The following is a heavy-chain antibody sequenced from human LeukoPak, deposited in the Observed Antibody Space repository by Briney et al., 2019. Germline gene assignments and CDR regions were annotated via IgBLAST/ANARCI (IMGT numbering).Heavy chain of an antibody. CDR1: GASITSSTYY. Sequence: KSSETLSLTCTVSGASITSSTYYWGWIRQPAGKGLEWIGQIYPSGSANYNPSLKSRVTMSVDTSKNHFSLNLSPVTAADTAVYYCARVAGVSIINSYYFGNWGQGTLVAVSS. CDR3: ARVAGVSIINSYYFGN. V-gene: IGHV4-61*09. CDR2: IYPSGSA. D-gene: IGHD3-16*02. J-gene: IGHJ4*02.